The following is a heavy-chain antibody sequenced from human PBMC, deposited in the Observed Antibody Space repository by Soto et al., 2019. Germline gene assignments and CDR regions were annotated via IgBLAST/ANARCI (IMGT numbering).Heavy chain of an antibody. V-gene: IGHV1-69*01. Sequence: VQLGQSGAEVKKPGSSVKVSCKASGGTFSNYPFIWVRQAPGQGLDWMGGIIPIFGTTDYGQRFQGRVTITADESTNTAYMELSSLRSDDTAVYYCARGLYCGGGCYSPFDFWGQGALVTVSS. D-gene: IGHD2-21*02. J-gene: IGHJ4*02. CDR1: GGTFSNYP. CDR3: ARGLYCGGGCYSPFDF. CDR2: IIPIFGTT.